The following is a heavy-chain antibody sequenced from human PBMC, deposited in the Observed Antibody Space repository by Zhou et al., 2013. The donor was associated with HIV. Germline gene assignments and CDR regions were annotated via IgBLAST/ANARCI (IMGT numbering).Heavy chain of an antibody. CDR1: GYTFTNYD. V-gene: IGHV1-8*03. D-gene: IGHD2-21*01. Sequence: QLVQSGPEVKKPGTSVKVSCKASGYTFTNYDINWVRQATGQGLEWMGWMNPRSGNTGYAQKFQGRVTITRNTSINTAYMELSSLRSEDTGVYYCARHRRYGDNSYAFDIWGQGTMVTVSS. J-gene: IGHJ3*02. CDR3: ARHRRYGDNSYAFDI. CDR2: MNPRSGNT.